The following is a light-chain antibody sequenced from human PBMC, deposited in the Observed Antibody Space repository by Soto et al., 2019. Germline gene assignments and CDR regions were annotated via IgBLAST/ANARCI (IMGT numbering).Light chain of an antibody. CDR3: AAWDDSLSGVV. V-gene: IGLV1-47*02. Sequence: QSVLTQPPSRSGTPGERVTISCSGSSSNVGSNYVYWYQQLPGTAPKLLIYSNNQWPSGVPDRFSGSKSGTSASLAISGLRSEDEADYYCAAWDDSLSGVVFGGGTQLTVL. J-gene: IGLJ3*02. CDR2: SNN. CDR1: SSNVGSNY.